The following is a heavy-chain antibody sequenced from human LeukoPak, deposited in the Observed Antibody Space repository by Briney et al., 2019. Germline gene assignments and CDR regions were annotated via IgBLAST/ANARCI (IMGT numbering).Heavy chain of an antibody. V-gene: IGHV4-34*01. CDR1: GGSFSGYY. D-gene: IGHD2-15*01. CDR2: INDSGNT. J-gene: IGHJ1*01. CDR3: ARVPGYCSGGACYHWRCFQH. Sequence: SETLSLTCGVFGGSFSGYYWSWIRQPPGKGLEWIGDINDSGNTNYNPSLKSRVTISVNTSKNQFSLNLSSVTAADTAVYYCARVPGYCSGGACYHWRCFQHWGQGTLVTVSS.